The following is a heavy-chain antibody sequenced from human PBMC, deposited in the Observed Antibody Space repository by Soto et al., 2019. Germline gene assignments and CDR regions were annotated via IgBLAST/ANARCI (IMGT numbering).Heavy chain of an antibody. CDR3: ARHNGYYYDSSGWYYYYGMDV. V-gene: IGHV4-59*08. Sequence: QVQLQESGPGLVKPSETLSLTCTVSGGSISSYYWSWIRQPPGKGLEWIGYIYYSGSTNYNPSLKSRFTISVDTSKNQFSLKLSSVTAADTAVYYCARHNGYYYDSSGWYYYYGMDVWGQGTTVTVSS. CDR1: GGSISSYY. D-gene: IGHD3-22*01. CDR2: IYYSGST. J-gene: IGHJ6*02.